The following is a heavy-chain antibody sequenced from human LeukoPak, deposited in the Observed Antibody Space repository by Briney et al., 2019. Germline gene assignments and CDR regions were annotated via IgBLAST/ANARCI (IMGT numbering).Heavy chain of an antibody. D-gene: IGHD3-22*01. CDR2: IYPSDSDT. V-gene: IGHV5-51*01. J-gene: IGHJ4*02. CDR1: GYSFTSYW. CDR3: ARVPTDYYDSSGYYTHSLDY. Sequence: GESLKISCKGSGYSFTSYWIGWVRQMPGKGLEWMGIIYPSDSDTRYSPSFQGQVTISADKSISTAYLQWSSLKASDTAMYYCARVPTDYYDSSGYYTHSLDYWGQGTLVTVSS.